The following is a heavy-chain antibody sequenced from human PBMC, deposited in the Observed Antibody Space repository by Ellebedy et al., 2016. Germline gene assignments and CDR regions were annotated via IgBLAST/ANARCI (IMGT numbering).Heavy chain of an antibody. V-gene: IGHV4-39*07. D-gene: IGHD4-23*01. J-gene: IGHJ4*02. CDR1: GGPISSKNSS. CDR2: IYYGGST. CDR3: ARLRYGGSMIFDY. Sequence: SETLSLTCTVSGGPISSKNSSWDWIRQSPGKGLEWIGNIYYGGSTNYNPSLKSRLTMSVDTSKNQFSLRLSSVTAADTAMYYCARLRYGGSMIFDYWGQGTLVTVSS.